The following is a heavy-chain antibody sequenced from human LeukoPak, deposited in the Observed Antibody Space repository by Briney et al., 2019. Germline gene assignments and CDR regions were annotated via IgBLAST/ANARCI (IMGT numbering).Heavy chain of an antibody. Sequence: SETLSLTCTVSGGSISSYYWSWIRQPPGKGLEWIGYIYYSGSTNYNPSLKSRVTISIDTSKNQFSLKLSSVTAADTAVYYCARHRTVAADFDYWGQGTLVTVSS. D-gene: IGHD6-19*01. J-gene: IGHJ4*02. CDR1: GGSISSYY. V-gene: IGHV4-59*08. CDR3: ARHRTVAADFDY. CDR2: IYYSGST.